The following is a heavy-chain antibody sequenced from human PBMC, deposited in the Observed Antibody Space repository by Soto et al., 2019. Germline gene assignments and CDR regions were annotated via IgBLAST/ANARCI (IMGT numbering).Heavy chain of an antibody. V-gene: IGHV3-53*04. D-gene: IGHD2-2*01. CDR3: ARGDYCSSTSCYPFDY. CDR1: GFTVSSNY. Sequence: HPGGSLRLSCAASGFTVSSNYMGWVRQAPGKGLEWVSVIYSGGSTYYADSVKGRFTISRHNSKNTLYLQMNSLRAEDTAVYYCARGDYCSSTSCYPFDYWGQGTLVTVSS. J-gene: IGHJ4*02. CDR2: IYSGGST.